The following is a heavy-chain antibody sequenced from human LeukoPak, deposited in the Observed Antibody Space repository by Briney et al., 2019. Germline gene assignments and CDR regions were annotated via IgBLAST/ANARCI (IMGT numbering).Heavy chain of an antibody. CDR1: GYTFTGYY. D-gene: IGHD2-15*01. V-gene: IGHV1-2*02. CDR3: GRRRIDCSDTGCYVDY. CDR2: MNPNRGDT. Sequence: ASVKVSCKASGYTFTGYYIHWMRQAPGQGLEWMGWMNPNRGDTSYAQKFQGRVTMTRDTPINTAYMELSGLTSDATAVYYCGRRRIDCSDTGCYVDYWGQGNLVTVSS. J-gene: IGHJ4*02.